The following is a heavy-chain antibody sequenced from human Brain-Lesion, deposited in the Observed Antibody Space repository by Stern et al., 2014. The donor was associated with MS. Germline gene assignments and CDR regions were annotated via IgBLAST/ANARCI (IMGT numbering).Heavy chain of an antibody. CDR2: ITGSGDIT. CDR3: VKNHYGLDY. J-gene: IGHJ4*02. CDR1: GFRFSDYY. V-gene: IGHV3-11*01. D-gene: IGHD3-10*01. Sequence: QVQLVESGGGLVKPGGSLSLSCAASGFRFSDYYMAWVRPAPGTGLEWVSYITGSGDITNYADSVKGRFTISRDNAKNSLHLQMNSLRAEDTAVYYCVKNHYGLDYWGQGALVTVSS.